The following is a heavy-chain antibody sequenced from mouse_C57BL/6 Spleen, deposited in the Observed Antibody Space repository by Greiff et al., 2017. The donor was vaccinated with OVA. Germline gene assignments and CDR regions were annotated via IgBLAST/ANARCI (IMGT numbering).Heavy chain of an antibody. D-gene: IGHD4-1*01. V-gene: IGHV1-26*01. Sequence: VQLQQSGPELVKPGASVKISCKASGYTFTDYYMNWVKQSHGKSLEWIGDINPNNGGTSYNQKFKGKATLTVDKSSSKAYMELRSLTSEYSAVYYCARSGNRYWYFDVWGTGTTVTVSS. CDR2: INPNNGGT. CDR3: ARSGNRYWYFDV. J-gene: IGHJ1*03. CDR1: GYTFTDYY.